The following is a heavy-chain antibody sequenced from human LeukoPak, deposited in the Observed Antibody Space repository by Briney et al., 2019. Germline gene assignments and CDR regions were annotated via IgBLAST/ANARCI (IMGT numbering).Heavy chain of an antibody. V-gene: IGHV4-39*01. CDR1: GGSISSRSYY. D-gene: IGHD2-15*01. CDR2: IYYSGST. CDR3: ASFYCSGGSCYQYFSYYYMDV. Sequence: SETLSLTCTVSGGSISSRSYYWGWLRQPPGKGLEWIVCIYYSGSTYYNPSLQSRVTISVDTSKNQCSLKLKSVSAADTAVYYCASFYCSGGSCYQYFSYYYMDVWGKGTMVTISS. J-gene: IGHJ6*03.